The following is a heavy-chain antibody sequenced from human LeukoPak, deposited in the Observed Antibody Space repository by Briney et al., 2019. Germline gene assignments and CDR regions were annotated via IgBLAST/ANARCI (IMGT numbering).Heavy chain of an antibody. Sequence: PSETLSLTCTVSGGSISTYYWNWIRQPPGKGLEWIGYIYYSGSTNYNPSLKSRVTISVDTSKSQFSLKLSSVTAADTAVYYCARGALVGASSGNWFDPWGQGTLVTVSS. V-gene: IGHV4-59*01. CDR2: IYYSGST. CDR1: GGSISTYY. D-gene: IGHD1-26*01. J-gene: IGHJ5*02. CDR3: ARGALVGASSGNWFDP.